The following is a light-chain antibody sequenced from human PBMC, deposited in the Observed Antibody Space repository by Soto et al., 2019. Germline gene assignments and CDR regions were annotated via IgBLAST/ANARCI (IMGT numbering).Light chain of an antibody. CDR3: QSYDASNQV. CDR2: EDD. V-gene: IGLV6-57*04. J-gene: IGLJ3*02. CDR1: SGNIASNY. Sequence: NFMLTQPHSVSESPGKTVTISCTRSSGNIASNYVQWYQQRPGSAPTTVIYEDDQRPSGVPDRFSGSIDSSSTSASLTISGLKTEDEADYYCQSYDASNQVFGGGTKLTVL.